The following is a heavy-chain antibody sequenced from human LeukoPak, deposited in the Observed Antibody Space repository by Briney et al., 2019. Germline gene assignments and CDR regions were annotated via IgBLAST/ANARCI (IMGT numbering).Heavy chain of an antibody. J-gene: IGHJ4*02. CDR1: GFSFSAYN. Sequence: GGSLRLSCAASGFSFSAYNINWVRQAPGKRLEWVSCISPSGDHRYYGDSVRGRFTISRDNAKNSVYLQMNSLRAEDTAVYYCARDAAYFDSSGYYPDPLDYWGQGTLVSASS. V-gene: IGHV3-21*01. D-gene: IGHD3-22*01. CDR2: ISPSGDHR. CDR3: ARDAAYFDSSGYYPDPLDY.